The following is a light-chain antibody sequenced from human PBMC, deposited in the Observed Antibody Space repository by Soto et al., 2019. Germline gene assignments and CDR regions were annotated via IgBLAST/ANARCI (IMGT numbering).Light chain of an antibody. Sequence: QSALTQPASVSGSPGQSITISCTGTSSDVGGYNYVSWYQQHPGKAPQLMIYEVSNRPSGVSNRFSGSKSGNTASLTISGLQAEDEANYYCSSYTNNAGVIFGGGTQLIVL. CDR1: SSDVGGYNY. J-gene: IGLJ2*01. V-gene: IGLV2-14*01. CDR2: EVS. CDR3: SSYTNNAGVI.